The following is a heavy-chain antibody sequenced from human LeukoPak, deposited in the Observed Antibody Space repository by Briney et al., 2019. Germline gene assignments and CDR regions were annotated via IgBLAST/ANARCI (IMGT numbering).Heavy chain of an antibody. J-gene: IGHJ4*02. CDR1: GFTFSDYA. Sequence: GGSLRLSCAASGFTFSDYAMHWVRQAPGKGLEWVAVISKDGSDKYYPGSVRGRFTISRDNSKNTIYLQMDSLRAEDTAIYYCARDYWWNYDYWGQETLVTVSS. CDR3: ARDYWWNYDY. CDR2: ISKDGSDK. D-gene: IGHD1-7*01. V-gene: IGHV3-30-3*01.